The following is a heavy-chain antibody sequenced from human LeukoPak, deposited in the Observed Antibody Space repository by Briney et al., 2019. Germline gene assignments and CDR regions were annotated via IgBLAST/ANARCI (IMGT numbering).Heavy chain of an antibody. CDR3: ARAVGWYDILTGDYEENTRWFDP. V-gene: IGHV4-30-2*01. CDR2: IYHSGSP. D-gene: IGHD3-9*01. CDR1: GGAISSGGYS. Sequence: SETLSLTCAVSGGAISSGGYSWSWIRQPPGKGLEWIGYIYHSGSPYYNLSLKSRVTISVDGSKNQFSPKLSSVTASDTAVYYCARAVGWYDILTGDYEENTRWFDPWGQGTLVTVSS. J-gene: IGHJ5*02.